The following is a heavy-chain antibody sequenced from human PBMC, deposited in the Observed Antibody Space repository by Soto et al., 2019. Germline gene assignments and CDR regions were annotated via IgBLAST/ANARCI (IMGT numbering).Heavy chain of an antibody. J-gene: IGHJ6*03. CDR1: WCKFINYG. CDR3: ARHRYEGYYHYRDV. V-gene: IGHV5-51*01. D-gene: IGHD3-3*01. Sequence: PGESLKVSKSGSWCKFINYGIRWVSQMPGKGLEWMGIIYPGDSDTRYSPSFQGQVTISADKSISTAYLQWSSLKASDTAMYYCARHRYEGYYHYRDVWCKGTPVT. CDR2: IYPGDSDT.